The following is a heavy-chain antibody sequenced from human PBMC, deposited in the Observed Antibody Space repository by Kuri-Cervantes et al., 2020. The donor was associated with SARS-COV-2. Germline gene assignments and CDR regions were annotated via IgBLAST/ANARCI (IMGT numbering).Heavy chain of an antibody. D-gene: IGHD4-17*01. J-gene: IGHJ6*03. CDR3: ARRAYGEQVDYYYMDV. V-gene: IGHV5-51*01. CDR1: GSSFTNYW. Sequence: GESLKISCKGSGSSFTNYWIAWVRQMPGKGLEWMGIIYPGDSDTKYSPSFQGQVTISADKSISTAFLQWSSLKASDTAMYYCARRAYGEQVDYYYMDVWGKGTTVTVSS. CDR2: IYPGDSDT.